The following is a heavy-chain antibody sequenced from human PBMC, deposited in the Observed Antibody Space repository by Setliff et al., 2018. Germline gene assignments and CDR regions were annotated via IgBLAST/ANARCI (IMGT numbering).Heavy chain of an antibody. J-gene: IGHJ3*02. CDR2: IYPGDSDT. CDR3: ATTRLASRWYVVDGFDI. V-gene: IGHV5-51*01. D-gene: IGHD6-13*01. Sequence: GESLKISCKASGYSLTTNWIGWVRQMPGKGLEWMGIIYPGDSDTIYSPSFQGQVTISADKTLSTAYLQWSSLKASDTAIYYCATTRLASRWYVVDGFDIWCQGTLVTVSS. CDR1: GYSLTTNW.